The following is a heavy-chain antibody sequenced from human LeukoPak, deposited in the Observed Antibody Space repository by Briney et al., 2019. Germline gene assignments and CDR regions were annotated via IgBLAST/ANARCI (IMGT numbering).Heavy chain of an antibody. D-gene: IGHD3-22*01. CDR2: ISXDGSNK. V-gene: IGHV3-30-3*01. Sequence: ISXDGSNKYYADSVKVRFTISRDNSKNTLYLQMNSLRAEDTAVYYCARAQYYYDSSGYYYEYYFDYWGQGTLVTVST. J-gene: IGHJ4*02. CDR3: ARAQYYYDSSGYYYEYYFDY.